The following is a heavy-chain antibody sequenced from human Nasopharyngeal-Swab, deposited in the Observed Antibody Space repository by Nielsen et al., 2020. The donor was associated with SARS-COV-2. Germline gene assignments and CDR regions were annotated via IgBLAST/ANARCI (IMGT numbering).Heavy chain of an antibody. CDR3: ARREGAIFGVFTCFDY. CDR1: GGSISSGSYY. CDR2: IYYSGIYYSGST. D-gene: IGHD3-3*01. V-gene: IGHV4-39*01. J-gene: IGHJ4*02. Sequence: SETLSLTCTVSGGSISSGSYYWGWIRQPPGKGLEWIGSIYYSGIYYSGSTYYNPSLKSRVTISVDTSKNKLSLKLSSVTAADTAVYYCARREGAIFGVFTCFDYWGQGTLVTVSS.